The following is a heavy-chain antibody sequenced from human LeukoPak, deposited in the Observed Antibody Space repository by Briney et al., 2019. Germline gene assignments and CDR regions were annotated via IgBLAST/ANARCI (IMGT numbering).Heavy chain of an antibody. CDR1: GYTFTNYG. CDR2: ISASNGNT. J-gene: IGHJ3*01. V-gene: IGHV1-18*01. D-gene: IGHD3-10*01. Sequence: ASVKVSCKASGYTFTNYGITWMRQTPGQGLEWMGWISASNGNTNYAQRFQGRITMTTDTSTSTVYMELRSLTSDDTAVYYCARNYYGSRSGDAFDVWGQGASVVVSS. CDR3: ARNYYGSRSGDAFDV.